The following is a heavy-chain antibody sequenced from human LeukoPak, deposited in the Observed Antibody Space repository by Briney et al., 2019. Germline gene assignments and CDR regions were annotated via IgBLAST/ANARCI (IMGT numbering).Heavy chain of an antibody. D-gene: IGHD5-18*01. Sequence: GGSLRLSCVASGFTFSNYEMNWVRQAPGKGQGWVSYISGSGSTIYYADSVKGRFTISRDNAKDSLYLQMNSLRAEDTAVYYCARVRSGYSHENYFDYWGQGTLVTVSS. J-gene: IGHJ4*02. CDR2: ISGSGSTI. V-gene: IGHV3-48*03. CDR1: GFTFSNYE. CDR3: ARVRSGYSHENYFDY.